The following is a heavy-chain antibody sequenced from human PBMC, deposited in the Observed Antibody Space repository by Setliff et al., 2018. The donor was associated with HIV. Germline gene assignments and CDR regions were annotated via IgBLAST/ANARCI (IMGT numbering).Heavy chain of an antibody. V-gene: IGHV4-59*02. CDR2: LYYSGST. Sequence: NPSETLSLTCTVSGGSVSSYHWTWIRQPPGKGLEWIGYLYYSGSTYYNPSLKSRVTISIDTSKKQLSLKLNSVTALDTAVYYCSRLYGSGHYLAFDFWGQGALVTVSS. CDR1: GGSVSSYH. CDR3: SRLYGSGHYLAFDF. D-gene: IGHD3-10*01. J-gene: IGHJ4*02.